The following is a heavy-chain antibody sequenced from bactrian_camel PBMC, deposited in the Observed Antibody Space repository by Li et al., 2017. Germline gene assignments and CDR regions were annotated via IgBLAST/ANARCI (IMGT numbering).Heavy chain of an antibody. Sequence: HVQLVESGGGTVQAGGSLMLSCVVSGDPYSTTYMGWFRQATGKEREEVASISTDGIPTYGDSVKGRFAVTISKENAKNVLYLEMTNLKSEDSDVYYCGTGRGCLGATADFPYWGQGTQVTVS. D-gene: IGHD3*01. CDR1: GDPYSTTY. CDR2: ISTDGIP. V-gene: IGHV3S55*01. J-gene: IGHJ4*01. CDR3: GTGRGCLGATADFPY.